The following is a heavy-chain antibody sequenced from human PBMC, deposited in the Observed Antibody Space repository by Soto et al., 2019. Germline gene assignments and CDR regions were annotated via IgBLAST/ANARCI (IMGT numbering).Heavy chain of an antibody. D-gene: IGHD3-16*01. V-gene: IGHV3-11*06. J-gene: IGHJ4*02. CDR2: ISYTSRYT. CDR3: ATEGDGGSYYFDS. Sequence: PGGSLKLSCAASGVAFTNYYMSWIRQSPGKGLEWVSYISYTSRYTNYADSVKGRFTISRDNAKNSLYLQMDSLTAEDTAVYYCATEGDGGSYYFDSWGQGTLVTVSS. CDR1: GVAFTNYY.